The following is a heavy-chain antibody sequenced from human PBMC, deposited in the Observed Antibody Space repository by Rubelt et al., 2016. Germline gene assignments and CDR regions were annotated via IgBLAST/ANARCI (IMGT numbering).Heavy chain of an antibody. Sequence: QVQLQQWGAGLLKPSETLSLTCAVYGGSFSGYYWSWIRQPPGKGLEWIGEINHSGSTNYNPSLKGRVTISVDMSKNQFSLKVSSVTAADTAVYYCARGGAAAGNADYWGQGTLVTVSS. CDR1: GGSFSGYY. CDR2: INHSGST. J-gene: IGHJ4*02. D-gene: IGHD6-13*01. CDR3: ARGGAAAGNADY. V-gene: IGHV4-34*01.